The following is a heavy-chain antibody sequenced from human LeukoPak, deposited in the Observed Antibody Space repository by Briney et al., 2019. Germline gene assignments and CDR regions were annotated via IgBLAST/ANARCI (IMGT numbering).Heavy chain of an antibody. D-gene: IGHD5-12*01. CDR3: ARDSGGYSGYDYIY. CDR2: IYYSGST. V-gene: IGHV4-59*01. J-gene: IGHJ4*02. Sequence: LRLSCAASGFTFDDYAMHWVRQAPGKGLEWIGYIYYSGSTNYNPSLKSRVTISVDTSKNQFSLKLSSVTAADTAVYYCARDSGGYSGYDYIYWGQGTLVTVSS. CDR1: GFTFDDYA.